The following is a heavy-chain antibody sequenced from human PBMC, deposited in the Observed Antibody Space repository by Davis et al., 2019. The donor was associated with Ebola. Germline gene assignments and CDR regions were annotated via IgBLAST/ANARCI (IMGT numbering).Heavy chain of an antibody. J-gene: IGHJ4*02. CDR3: ARCPDWNSQAGFDY. D-gene: IGHD1-7*01. CDR1: GASITSFY. V-gene: IGHV4-59*01. CDR2: IYYTGAT. Sequence: MPGGSLRLSCTVSGASITSFYWSWIRQSPGKGLEWIGYIYYTGATTYNPSLQGRVTISEDTSKNQFSLKLKSVTAADTAVYYCARCPDWNSQAGFDYWGQGSLVTVSS.